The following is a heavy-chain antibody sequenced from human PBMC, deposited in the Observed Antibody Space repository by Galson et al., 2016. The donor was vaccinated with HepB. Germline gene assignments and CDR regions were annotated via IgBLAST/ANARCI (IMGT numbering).Heavy chain of an antibody. J-gene: IGHJ4*02. Sequence: QSGAEVKKPGESLKISCKGSGYSFTSYWIGWVRQMPGKGLEWMGIIYPGDSDKRYSPSFQGQVPISADKSISTAHLQWSSLKASDSGMYYGARPYCSGGRCYLDYWGQGTLVTVSS. CDR2: IYPGDSDK. CDR3: ARPYCSGGRCYLDY. CDR1: GYSFTSYW. D-gene: IGHD2-15*01. V-gene: IGHV5-51*01.